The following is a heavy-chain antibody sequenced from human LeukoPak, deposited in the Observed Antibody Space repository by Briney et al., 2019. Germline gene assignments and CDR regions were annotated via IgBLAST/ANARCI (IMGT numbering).Heavy chain of an antibody. CDR2: ISGSGGST. CDR3: AKGARLTISGVVTNNDY. J-gene: IGHJ4*02. Sequence: GGSLRLSCAASGFTFSSYAMSWVRPAPGKGLEWVSAISGSGGSTYYADSVKGRFTISRDNSKNTLYLQMNSLRAEDTPVYYCAKGARLTISGVVTNNDYWGQGTLVTVSS. D-gene: IGHD3-3*01. CDR1: GFTFSSYA. V-gene: IGHV3-23*01.